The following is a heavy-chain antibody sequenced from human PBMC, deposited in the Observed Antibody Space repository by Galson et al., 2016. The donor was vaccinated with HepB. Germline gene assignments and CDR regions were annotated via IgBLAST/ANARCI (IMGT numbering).Heavy chain of an antibody. Sequence: SLRLSCATSGFTFNTYAMNWVRQAPGKGLEWISSITGSTAGPYYADSVQGRFTISRDNSKNTLYLQISSLKAEDTAVYYCARGLRGIGVDYWGQGTLVTVSS. J-gene: IGHJ4*02. CDR3: ARGLRGIGVDY. V-gene: IGHV3-23*01. D-gene: IGHD1-26*01. CDR2: ITGSTAGP. CDR1: GFTFNTYA.